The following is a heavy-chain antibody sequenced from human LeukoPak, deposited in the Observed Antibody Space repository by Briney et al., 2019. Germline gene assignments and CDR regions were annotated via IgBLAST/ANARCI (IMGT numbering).Heavy chain of an antibody. Sequence: SETLSLTCAVSGYSISSGYYRGWIRQPPGKGLEWIGSIYHSGSTYYNPSLKSRVTISVDTSKNQFSLKLSSVTAADTAVYYCARWYVHTYYMDVWGKGTTVTVSS. J-gene: IGHJ6*03. CDR3: ARWYVHTYYMDV. CDR1: GYSISSGYY. D-gene: IGHD1-1*01. V-gene: IGHV4-38-2*01. CDR2: IYHSGST.